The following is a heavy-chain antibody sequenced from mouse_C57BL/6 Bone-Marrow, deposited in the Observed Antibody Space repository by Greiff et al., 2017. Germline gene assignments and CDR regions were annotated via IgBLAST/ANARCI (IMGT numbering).Heavy chain of an antibody. CDR2: FDPENGDT. V-gene: IGHV14-4*01. J-gene: IGHJ4*01. CDR1: GFNIKDDY. Sequence: VQLQQSGAELVRPGASVKLSCTASGFNIKDDYMHWVKQRPEQGLEWIGWFDPENGDTEYASKFQGKATITADTSSNTAYLQLSSLTSEDTAVYYCTTLLRFYAMDYWGQGTSVTVSS. D-gene: IGHD1-1*01. CDR3: TTLLRFYAMDY.